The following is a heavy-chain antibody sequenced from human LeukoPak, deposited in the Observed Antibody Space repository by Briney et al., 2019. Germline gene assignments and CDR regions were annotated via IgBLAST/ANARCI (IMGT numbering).Heavy chain of an antibody. V-gene: IGHV3-23*01. CDR1: GFTFSSYA. Sequence: GGSLRLSCAASGFTFSSYAMSWVRQAPGKGLEWVSAIGGSGGSTYYADSVKGRFTISRDNSKNTLYLQMNSLRAEDTAVYYCAKDSSSWFGTPTWDFQHWGQGTLVTVSS. J-gene: IGHJ1*01. CDR2: IGGSGGST. CDR3: AKDSSSWFGTPTWDFQH. D-gene: IGHD6-13*01.